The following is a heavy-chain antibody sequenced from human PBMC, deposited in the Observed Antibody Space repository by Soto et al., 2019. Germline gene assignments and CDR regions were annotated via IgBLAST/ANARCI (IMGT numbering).Heavy chain of an antibody. J-gene: IGHJ4*02. CDR1: GDSLSSGGHY. CDR3: ARVDHRGYFAILTDY. Sequence: SETLSLTCTVSGDSLSSGGHYWSWLRQHPGKGLEWIGHIYDSVNTYYSPSLRSRVTISADMSKNQFSLNLRSVTAADTAVYYCARVDHRGYFAILTDYWGQGTLVTVSS. D-gene: IGHD3-9*01. CDR2: IYDSVNT. V-gene: IGHV4-31*03.